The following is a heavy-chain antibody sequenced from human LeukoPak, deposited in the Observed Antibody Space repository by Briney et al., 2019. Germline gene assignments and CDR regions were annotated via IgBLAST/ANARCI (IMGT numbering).Heavy chain of an antibody. V-gene: IGHV3-72*01. D-gene: IGHD4-17*01. Sequence: PGGSLRLSCAGSGFTFSDHSMDWVRQAPGKGLEWIGRIRNITNSYITDYAASVKGRFSISRDDSKNSLYLQMNNLKTEDTAVHYCARRRPDDFGIDYWGQGNLVTVS. CDR2: IRNITNSYIT. J-gene: IGHJ4*02. CDR1: GFTFSDHS. CDR3: ARRRPDDFGIDY.